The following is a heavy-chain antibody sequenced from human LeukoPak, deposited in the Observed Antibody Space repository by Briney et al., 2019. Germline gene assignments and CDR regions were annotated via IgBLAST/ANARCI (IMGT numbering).Heavy chain of an antibody. CDR3: ARDRGGDFWSGYYTGHFDH. CDR1: GFTFSSYS. D-gene: IGHD3-3*01. V-gene: IGHV3-48*01. J-gene: IGHJ4*02. Sequence: GGSLRLSCAASGFTFSSYSMNWVRQAPGKGLEWVSYISSSSSTIYYADSVKGRFTISRDNAKNSLYLQMNSLRAEDTAVYYCARDRGGDFWSGYYTGHFDHWGQGTLVTVSS. CDR2: ISSSSSTI.